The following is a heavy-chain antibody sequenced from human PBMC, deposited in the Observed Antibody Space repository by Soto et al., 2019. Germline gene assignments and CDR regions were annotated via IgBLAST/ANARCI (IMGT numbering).Heavy chain of an antibody. D-gene: IGHD1-7*01. Sequence: PGESLKISCKGSEYNFSTYWIAWVRQMPGKGLEWMGIIYPGDSDTRYSPSFQGQVTISADKSISTAHLQWSSLKASDTAVYYCARKLELRGSYYYYYDMDVWGQGTTVTVSS. CDR1: EYNFSTYW. CDR3: ARKLELRGSYYYYYDMDV. CDR2: IYPGDSDT. J-gene: IGHJ6*02. V-gene: IGHV5-51*01.